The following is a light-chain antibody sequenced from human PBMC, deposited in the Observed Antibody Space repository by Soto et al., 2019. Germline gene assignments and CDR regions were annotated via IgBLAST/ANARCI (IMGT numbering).Light chain of an antibody. CDR2: DVS. CDR1: SSDIGGYDS. V-gene: IGLV2-8*01. Sequence: QSALTQSPSAPGSPGQSVTISCTGTSSDIGGYDSVSWYQQHPGKAPKVMIYDVSKRPSGVPDRFSGSKSGNTASLTVSGLQAEDEADYYCSSYAGSNSYVFGAGTKVTVL. CDR3: SSYAGSNSYV. J-gene: IGLJ1*01.